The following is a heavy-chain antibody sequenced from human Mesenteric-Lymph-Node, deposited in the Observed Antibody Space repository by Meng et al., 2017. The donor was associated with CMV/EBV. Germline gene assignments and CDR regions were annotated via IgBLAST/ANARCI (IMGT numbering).Heavy chain of an antibody. CDR2: IYYSGST. Sequence: SETLSLTCTVSGGSISSYYWSWIRQPPGKGLEWIGYIYYSGSTNYHPSLKNRVSISVDTSKNQFSLKLRSVTAADTAIYYCARRGTNGWYDYWGQGTLVTVSS. V-gene: IGHV4-59*01. J-gene: IGHJ4*02. D-gene: IGHD6-19*01. CDR1: GGSISSYY. CDR3: ARRGTNGWYDY.